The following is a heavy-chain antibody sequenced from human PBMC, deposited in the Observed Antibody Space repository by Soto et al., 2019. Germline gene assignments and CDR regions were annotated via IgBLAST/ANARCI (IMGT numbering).Heavy chain of an antibody. V-gene: IGHV3-48*02. CDR3: ARAIRGFSYVVDY. D-gene: IGHD5-18*01. CDR1: GFTFSSHS. Sequence: XGSLRLSFSAAGFTFSSHSINWVRQAPGKGLEWVSYISGSGATKYYADSVKGRFTISRDNARNSLYLQMSSLSDEDTAVYYCARAIRGFSYVVDYWGQGTLATVSS. CDR2: ISGSGATK. J-gene: IGHJ4*02.